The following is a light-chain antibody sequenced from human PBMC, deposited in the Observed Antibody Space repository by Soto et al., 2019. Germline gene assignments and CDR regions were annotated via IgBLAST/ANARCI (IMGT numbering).Light chain of an antibody. CDR3: QQSYSPHWT. V-gene: IGKV1-39*01. CDR2: AAS. CDR1: QSISNY. J-gene: IGKJ1*01. Sequence: DIQMTQSPSSLSASVGDRVTITCRASQSISNYLNWYQHKAGKAPKXLIYAASSLQRGVPSRFSGSGSGTDLTITISSLQPEDFETYYCQQSYSPHWTFGQGTKVDIK.